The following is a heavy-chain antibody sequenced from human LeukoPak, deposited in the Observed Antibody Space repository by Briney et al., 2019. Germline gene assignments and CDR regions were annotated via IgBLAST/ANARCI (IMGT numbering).Heavy chain of an antibody. V-gene: IGHV1-69*05. CDR2: IIPIFGKA. D-gene: IGHD5-18*01. J-gene: IGHJ6*03. CDR1: GGTFSSYA. Sequence: GASVKVSFKASGGTFSSYAISWVRQAPGQGREGMGGIIPIFGKANYAQKFQARVTLTTDESTSTAYMELSSLRSEDTAVYYCARFHPHVDTAPTGANYYMDVWGKGTTVTVSS. CDR3: ARFHPHVDTAPTGANYYMDV.